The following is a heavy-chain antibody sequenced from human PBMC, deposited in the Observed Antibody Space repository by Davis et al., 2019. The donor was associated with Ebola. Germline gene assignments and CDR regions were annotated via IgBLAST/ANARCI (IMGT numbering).Heavy chain of an antibody. CDR3: AKDSDDSSGLFYYYYGMDV. J-gene: IGHJ6*02. CDR1: GFTFSSYG. D-gene: IGHD3-22*01. V-gene: IGHV3-30*18. CDR2: ISYDGSNK. Sequence: PGGSLRLSCAASGFTFSSYGMHWVRQAPGKGLEWVAVISYDGSNKYSADSVKGRFTISRDNSKNTLYLQMNSLRAEDTAVYYCAKDSDDSSGLFYYYYGMDVWGQGTTVTVSS.